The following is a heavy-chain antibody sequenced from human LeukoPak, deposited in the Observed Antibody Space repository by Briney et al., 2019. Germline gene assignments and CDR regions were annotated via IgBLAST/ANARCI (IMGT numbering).Heavy chain of an antibody. Sequence: GGSLRLSCAASGFTFSSYAMHWVRQAPGKGLEWVAVISYDGSNKYYADSVKGRFTISRDNSKNTLYLQMNSLRAEDTAVYYCASTTKSLGSGSTSSLPPYYYGMDVWGQGTTVTVSS. CDR1: GFTFSSYA. CDR2: ISYDGSNK. D-gene: IGHD2-2*01. J-gene: IGHJ6*02. V-gene: IGHV3-30-3*01. CDR3: ASTTKSLGSGSTSSLPPYYYGMDV.